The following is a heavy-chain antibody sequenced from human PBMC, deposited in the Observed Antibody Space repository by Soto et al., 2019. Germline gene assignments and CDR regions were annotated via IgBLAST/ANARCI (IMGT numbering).Heavy chain of an antibody. D-gene: IGHD6-13*01. CDR1: GFTFGDYA. J-gene: IGHJ6*02. CDR2: IRSKAYGGTT. V-gene: IGHV3-49*03. Sequence: LRLSCTASGFTFGDYAMSWFRQAPGKGLEWVGFIRSKAYGGTTEYAASVKGRFTISRDDSKSIAYLQMNSLKTEDTAVYYCTSAQQLVMGHYYYGMDVWGQGTTVTVSS. CDR3: TSAQQLVMGHYYYGMDV.